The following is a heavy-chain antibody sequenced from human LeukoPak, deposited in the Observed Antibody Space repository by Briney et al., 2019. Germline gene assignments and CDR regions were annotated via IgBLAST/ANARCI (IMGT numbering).Heavy chain of an antibody. CDR2: IYYSGST. J-gene: IGHJ4*02. D-gene: IGHD1-26*01. V-gene: IGHV4-39*07. Sequence: PSETLSLTCTVSGGSISSSSYYWGWIRQPPGKGLEWIGSIYYSGSTYYNPSPKSRVTISVDTSKNQFSLKLSSVTAADTAVYYCARVESVGATVDYWGQGTLVTVSS. CDR3: ARVESVGATVDY. CDR1: GGSISSSSYY.